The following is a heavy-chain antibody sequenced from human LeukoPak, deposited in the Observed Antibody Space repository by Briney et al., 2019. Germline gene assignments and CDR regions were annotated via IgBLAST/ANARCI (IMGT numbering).Heavy chain of an antibody. CDR1: GGSISSYNW. D-gene: IGHD3-10*01. J-gene: IGHJ4*02. CDR2: IFHGGNT. CDR3: VRHGSGSYFEY. V-gene: IGHV4-4*02. Sequence: PSETLSLTCDVSGGSISSYNWWSWVRQPPGKGLEWIAEIFHGGNTNYSPSLKSRVTISVDKPKNQFSLNLNSVTAADTAVYYCVRHGSGSYFEYWGQGTLVTVSS.